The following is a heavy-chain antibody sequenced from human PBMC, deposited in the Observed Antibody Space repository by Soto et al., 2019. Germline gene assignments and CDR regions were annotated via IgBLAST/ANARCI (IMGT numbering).Heavy chain of an antibody. CDR2: IYPGDSDT. CDR1: GYSFTSYW. Sequence: PGESLKISCKGSGYSFTSYWIGWVRQTPGKGLEWMGIIYPGDSDTRYSPSFQGQVTISADKSISTAYLQWSSLKASDTAMYYCARILYNWNYAFDYWGQGTLVTVSS. CDR3: ARILYNWNYAFDY. J-gene: IGHJ4*02. D-gene: IGHD1-7*01. V-gene: IGHV5-51*01.